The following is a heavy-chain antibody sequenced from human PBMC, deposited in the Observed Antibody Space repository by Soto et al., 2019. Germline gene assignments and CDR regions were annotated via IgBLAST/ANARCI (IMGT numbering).Heavy chain of an antibody. CDR3: ARVGYCSSTSCYYYYYGMDV. D-gene: IGHD2-2*01. CDR2: IDPSGSYT. V-gene: IGHV5-10-1*01. Sequence: GESLKISCKGSGYSFTSYWISWVRQMPGKGLEWMGRIDPSGSYTNYSPSFQGHVTISADKSISTAYLQWSSLKASDTAMYYCARVGYCSSTSCYYYYYGMDVWGQGTTVTVSS. J-gene: IGHJ6*02. CDR1: GYSFTSYW.